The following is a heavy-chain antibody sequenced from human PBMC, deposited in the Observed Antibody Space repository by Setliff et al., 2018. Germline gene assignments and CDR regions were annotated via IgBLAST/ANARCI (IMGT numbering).Heavy chain of an antibody. Sequence: PGGSLRLSCAASEFTFNSYTMNWVRQAPGKGLEWVSSISGSSASIYYADSVKGRLTISRDNVKNLLYLQMSSLRAEDTAVYYCARVGRVGYYESFQYWGQGTLVTVSS. J-gene: IGHJ1*01. V-gene: IGHV3-21*06. CDR1: EFTFNSYT. CDR3: ARVGRVGYYESFQY. D-gene: IGHD3-22*01. CDR2: ISGSSASI.